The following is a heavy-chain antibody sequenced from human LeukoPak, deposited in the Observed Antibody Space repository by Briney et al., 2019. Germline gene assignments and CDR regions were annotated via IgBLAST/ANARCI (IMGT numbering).Heavy chain of an antibody. CDR1: GFTVSTNY. V-gene: IGHV3-53*01. D-gene: IGHD6-19*01. Sequence: GGSLRLSCAASGFTVSTNYMSWVRQVSGEGLEFVSLISTSGTTDYADSVKGRFTISSDNSKNTLYLQMNSLRAEDSAVYYCAKIRSDTRGWYEFDYWGQGTLVTVSS. CDR3: AKIRSDTRGWYEFDY. J-gene: IGHJ4*02. CDR2: ISTSGTT.